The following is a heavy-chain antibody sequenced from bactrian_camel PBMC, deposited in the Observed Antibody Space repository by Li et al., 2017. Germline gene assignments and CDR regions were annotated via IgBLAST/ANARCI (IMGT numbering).Heavy chain of an antibody. CDR2: IYFGGGPGDL. CDR1: GYTYASYC. Sequence: DVQLVESGGGSVQVGGSLRLSCGVSGYTYASYCMGWFRQTPGIEREGISAIYFGGGPGDLRYANSVKGRFTISHDSAKNTVYLQMNSLKPEDTAMYYCALARWCLMVDCEPGNWCYLSQRHQGTQVTVS. D-gene: IGHD3*01. V-gene: IGHV3S40*01. J-gene: IGHJ4*01.